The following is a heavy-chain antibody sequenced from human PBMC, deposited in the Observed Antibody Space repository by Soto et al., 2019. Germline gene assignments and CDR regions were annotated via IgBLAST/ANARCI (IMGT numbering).Heavy chain of an antibody. V-gene: IGHV1-3*04. CDR1: GYTFKSYQ. CDR2: ISICNGHT. D-gene: IGHD4-17*01. Sequence: QVQLVQSGAEVKKPGASVKVSCKASGYTFKSYQIYWVRQAPGQRLECMGWISICNGHTEYSQNFQGRVTMTRDTSASTAYMELSSLRSEDTAVYYCARDTDLTLVTTLDYWGQGTPVTVSS. CDR3: ARDTDLTLVTTLDY. J-gene: IGHJ4*02.